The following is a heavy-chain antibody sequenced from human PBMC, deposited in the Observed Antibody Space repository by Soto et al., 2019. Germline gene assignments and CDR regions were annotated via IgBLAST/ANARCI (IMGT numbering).Heavy chain of an antibody. CDR2: INSDGTST. V-gene: IGHV3-74*01. Sequence: EVQLVESGGGLVQPGGSLRLPCAGSGFTFNTYWIHWVRQAPGKGLVWVSCINSDGTSTRYADSVKGRFTISRDNAKNTLYLQMNSLRAEDRAVYYCARGRYYGMDVWGQGTTVTVSS. CDR1: GFTFNTYW. CDR3: ARGRYYGMDV. J-gene: IGHJ6*02.